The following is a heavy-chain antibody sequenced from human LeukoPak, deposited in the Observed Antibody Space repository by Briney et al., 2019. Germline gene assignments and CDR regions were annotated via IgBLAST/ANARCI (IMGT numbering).Heavy chain of an antibody. CDR3: AKCVVSSGYYPDAFDI. J-gene: IGHJ3*02. Sequence: DPGGSLRLSCAPSGFTFSSYGMHWVRQAPGKGLEWVAFIRYDGSNKYYADSVKGRFTISRDNSKNTLYLQMNSLRAEDTAVYYCAKCVVSSGYYPDAFDIWGQGTMVTVSS. V-gene: IGHV3-30*02. D-gene: IGHD3-22*01. CDR2: IRYDGSNK. CDR1: GFTFSSYG.